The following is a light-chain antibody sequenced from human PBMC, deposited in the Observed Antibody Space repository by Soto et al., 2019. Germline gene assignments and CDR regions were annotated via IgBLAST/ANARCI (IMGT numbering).Light chain of an antibody. V-gene: IGKV3-11*01. J-gene: IGKJ4*01. CDR1: QSLSSY. CDR3: QQRSNWPLT. CDR2: DAS. Sequence: VLKQSPATLSLSPGERATLSCRASQSLSSYLAWYQQKPGQAPRLLIYDASNRATGIPARFSGSGSGTDFTLTISSLEPEDFAVYYCQQRSNWPLTFGGGTKVDIK.